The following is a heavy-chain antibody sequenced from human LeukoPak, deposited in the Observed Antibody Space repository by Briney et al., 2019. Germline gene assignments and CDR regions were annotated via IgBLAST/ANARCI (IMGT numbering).Heavy chain of an antibody. CDR3: ARVGCGGSCCSYFKDYYGMDV. V-gene: IGHV4-34*01. J-gene: IGHJ6*02. D-gene: IGHD2-15*01. CDR2: INHSGST. Sequence: PSETLSLTCAVYGGSFSGYYWSWIRQPPGKGLEWIGEINHSGSTNYNPSLKGRVTISVDTSKNQFSLKLSSVTAADTAVYYCARVGCGGSCCSYFKDYYGMDVWGQGTTVTVSS. CDR1: GGSFSGYY.